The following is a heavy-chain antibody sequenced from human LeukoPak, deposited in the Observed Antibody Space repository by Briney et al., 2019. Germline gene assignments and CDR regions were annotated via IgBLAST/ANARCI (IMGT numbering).Heavy chain of an antibody. CDR1: GFTFDTYL. D-gene: IGHD2-21*02. CDR2: INGIGDST. J-gene: IGHJ4*02. Sequence: GSLRLSCAASGFTFDTYLMSWVRQAPGKGLEWLSIINGIGDSTKYADSVKGRFTISRDNAVNTLYLQMNSLRVEDTAVYYCVRGSLRLPRSTPDYWGQGTLVTVSS. CDR3: VRGSLRLPRSTPDY. V-gene: IGHV3-20*04.